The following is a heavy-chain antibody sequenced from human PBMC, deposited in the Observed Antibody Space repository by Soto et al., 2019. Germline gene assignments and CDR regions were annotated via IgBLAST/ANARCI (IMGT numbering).Heavy chain of an antibody. CDR1: GFTFSSYG. Sequence: GSLRLSCAASGFTFSSYGMHWVRQAPGKGLEWVEVISYDGSNKYYADSVKGRFTISRDNSKNTLYLQMNSLRAEDTAVYYCAKWGGYDFWSGSYGMDVWGQGTTVTVSS. V-gene: IGHV3-30*18. D-gene: IGHD3-3*01. J-gene: IGHJ6*02. CDR2: ISYDGSNK. CDR3: AKWGGYDFWSGSYGMDV.